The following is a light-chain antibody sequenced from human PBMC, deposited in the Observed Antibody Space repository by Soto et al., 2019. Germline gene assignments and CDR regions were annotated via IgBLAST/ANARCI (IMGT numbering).Light chain of an antibody. CDR2: GAF. V-gene: IGKV3-20*01. Sequence: EIVLTQSPGTLSLSPGERATLSCRASQSVSSSYLAWYQQKPGQAPRLLLYGAFSRATGIPHRFSGSGSGTDFTLAISRLEPQDFAVYYCQQYGSSPPWTFGQGTKVEI. CDR3: QQYGSSPPWT. J-gene: IGKJ1*01. CDR1: QSVSSSY.